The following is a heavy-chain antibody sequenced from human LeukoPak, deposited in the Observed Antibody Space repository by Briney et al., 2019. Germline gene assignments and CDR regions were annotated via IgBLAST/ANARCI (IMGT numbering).Heavy chain of an antibody. J-gene: IGHJ4*02. V-gene: IGHV1-69*13. CDR1: GGTFSSYA. CDR2: IIPIFGTA. D-gene: IGHD2-2*01. Sequence: SVKVSCKASGGTFSSYAISWVRQAPGQGLEWTGGIIPIFGTANYAQKFQGRVTITADESTSTAYMELSSLRSEDTAVYYCARGALGVVPAAPDYWGQGTLVTVSS. CDR3: ARGALGVVPAAPDY.